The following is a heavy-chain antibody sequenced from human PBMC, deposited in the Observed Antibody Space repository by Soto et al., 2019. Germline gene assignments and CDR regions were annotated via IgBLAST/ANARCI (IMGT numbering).Heavy chain of an antibody. Sequence: GGSLRLSCTASGFTFGDFHMSWFRQAPGKGLEWISFTTIKAHGGTTYYAASVKGRFTISRDDSASIAYLQMNSLKTEDTAVYFCTRDISPGTRAFDIWGQGAMVTVSS. CDR2: TTIKAHGGTT. J-gene: IGHJ3*02. V-gene: IGHV3-49*03. CDR1: GFTFGDFH. CDR3: TRDISPGTRAFDI. D-gene: IGHD1-26*01.